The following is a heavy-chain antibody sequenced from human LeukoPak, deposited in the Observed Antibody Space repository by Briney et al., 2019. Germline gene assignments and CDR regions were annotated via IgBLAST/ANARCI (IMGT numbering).Heavy chain of an antibody. J-gene: IGHJ4*02. CDR3: AMNAGQWLVPYDY. Sequence: GGALRLSCAASGFTFSSHAMGWVRQTPGKGLEWASAITGSGSSTYYADSVKGRFTISRDDSENTLYLQMNDLRAEDKAVYYCAMNAGQWLVPYDYWGQGTLVTVSS. CDR1: GFTFSSHA. D-gene: IGHD6-19*01. V-gene: IGHV3-23*01. CDR2: ITGSGSST.